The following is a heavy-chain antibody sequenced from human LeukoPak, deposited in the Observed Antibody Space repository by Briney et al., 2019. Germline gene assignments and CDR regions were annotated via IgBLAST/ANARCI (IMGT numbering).Heavy chain of an antibody. CDR2: ISWNSGSI. CDR1: GFTFDDYA. Sequence: GGSLRLSCAASGFTFDDYAMHWVRHAPGKGLEWVSGISWNSGSIGYADSVKGRFTISRDNAKNSLYLQMNSLRAEDTALYYCAKDLWAIVGATEVFDYWGQGTLVTVSS. J-gene: IGHJ4*02. V-gene: IGHV3-9*01. D-gene: IGHD1-26*01. CDR3: AKDLWAIVGATEVFDY.